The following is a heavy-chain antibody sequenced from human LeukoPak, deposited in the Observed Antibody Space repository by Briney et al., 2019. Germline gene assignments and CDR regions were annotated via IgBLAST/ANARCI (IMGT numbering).Heavy chain of an antibody. CDR3: AVATKDRGRVDY. CDR1: GYTFTGYY. V-gene: IGHV1-2*02. Sequence: APVKVSCKASGYTFTGYYMHWVRQAAGQGLEWMGWINPNSGGTNYAKKSQGRVSMTRDTSISKAYMELSRLRSDDTAVYYCAVATKDRGRVDYWSQGTLVTVSS. J-gene: IGHJ4*02. D-gene: IGHD3-10*01. CDR2: INPNSGGT.